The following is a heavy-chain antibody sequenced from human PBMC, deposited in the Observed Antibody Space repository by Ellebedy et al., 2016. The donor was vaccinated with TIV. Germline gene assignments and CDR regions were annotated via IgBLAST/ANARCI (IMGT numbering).Heavy chain of an antibody. Sequence: SGPTLVXPTQPLTLTCTFSGFSLSTSGVGVGWIRQPPGKALEWLALIYWNVDKRYSPSLKSRLTITKDTSKNQVVLTMTNMDPVDTATYYCARSPYGSPSDWFDPWGQGTLVTVSS. D-gene: IGHD3-10*01. J-gene: IGHJ5*02. CDR2: IYWNVDK. CDR1: GFSLSTSGVG. V-gene: IGHV2-5*01. CDR3: ARSPYGSPSDWFDP.